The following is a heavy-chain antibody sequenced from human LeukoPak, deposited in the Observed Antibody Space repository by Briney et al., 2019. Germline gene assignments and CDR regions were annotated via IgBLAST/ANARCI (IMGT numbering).Heavy chain of an antibody. CDR1: GYTFTSYG. V-gene: IGHV1-18*01. J-gene: IGHJ4*02. CDR2: ISAYNGNT. CDR3: TRDPGYDFWSGYYRNPLFDY. Sequence: ASVKVSCKASGYTFTSYGISWVRQAPGQGLEWMGWISAYNGNTNYAQKLQGRVTMTTDTSTSTAYMELRSLRSDDTAVYYCTRDPGYDFWSGYYRNPLFDYWGRGTLVTVSS. D-gene: IGHD3-3*01.